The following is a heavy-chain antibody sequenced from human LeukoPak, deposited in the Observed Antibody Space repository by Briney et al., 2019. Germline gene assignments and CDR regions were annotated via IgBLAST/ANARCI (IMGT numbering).Heavy chain of an antibody. D-gene: IGHD3-16*01. CDR3: ARDPGYESWSPFWGGMDV. CDR2: ITRDGSST. V-gene: IGHV3-74*01. Sequence: PGGSLRLSCAASGFTVSSNYMSWVRQAPGQGLVWVSRITRDGSSTTYADSVKGRFTTSRNSAKNTLYLQMDSLRDDDTAVYYCARDPGYESWSPFWGGMDVWGNGTTVIVSS. CDR1: GFTVSSNY. J-gene: IGHJ6*04.